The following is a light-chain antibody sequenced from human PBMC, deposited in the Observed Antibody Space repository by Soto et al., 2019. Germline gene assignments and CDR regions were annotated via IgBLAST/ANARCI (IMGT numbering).Light chain of an antibody. CDR3: QQSFIKPWT. CDR2: TAS. V-gene: IGKV1-39*01. CDR1: QNIIKS. J-gene: IGKJ1*01. Sequence: DIQMTQSPSSLSASVGDKITITCRASQNIIKSLNWYQQKPGKAPKILINTASSLPSEVPSRFSGSGSGTDFTLTISSLQPEDFATYFCQQSFIKPWTFSQGTKVDIK.